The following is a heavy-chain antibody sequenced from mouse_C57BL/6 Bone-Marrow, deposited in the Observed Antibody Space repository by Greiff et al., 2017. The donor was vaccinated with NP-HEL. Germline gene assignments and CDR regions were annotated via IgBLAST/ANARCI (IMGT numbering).Heavy chain of an antibody. Sequence: QVQLQQPGTELVKPGASVKLSCKASGYTFTSYWMHWVKQRPGQGLEWIGNINPSNGGTNYNEKFKSKATLTVDKSSSTAYMQVSSLTSEDSGVFYCTRWGCLLLNYFDVWGQGTSLTVSS. D-gene: IGHD2-3*01. CDR2: INPSNGGT. V-gene: IGHV1-53*01. CDR1: GYTFTSYW. J-gene: IGHJ2*02. CDR3: TRWGCLLLNYFDV.